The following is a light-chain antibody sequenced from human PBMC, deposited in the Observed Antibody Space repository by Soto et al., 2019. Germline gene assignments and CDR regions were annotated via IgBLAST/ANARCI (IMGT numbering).Light chain of an antibody. V-gene: IGLV2-14*01. J-gene: IGLJ1*01. Sequence: QSALTQPASVSGSPGQSIAISCTGTSSDVGGYNYVCWYQQHPGKAPKLMIYDVNIRPSGVSDRFSGSKSGNTASLTISGLQAQDEADYYCSSYTRSSTLVFGTGTKVTDL. CDR1: SSDVGGYNY. CDR2: DVN. CDR3: SSYTRSSTLV.